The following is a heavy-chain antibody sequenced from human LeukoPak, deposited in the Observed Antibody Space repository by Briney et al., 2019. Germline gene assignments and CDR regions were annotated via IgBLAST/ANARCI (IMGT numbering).Heavy chain of an antibody. CDR2: INHSGST. CDR3: ARGGPYCSGGSCYWYTFDY. Sequence: SETLSLTCAVYGGSFSGYYWSWIRQPPGKGLEWIGEINHSGSTNYNPSLKSRVTISVDTSKNQFSLKLSSVTAADTAVYYCARGGPYCSGGSCYWYTFDYWGQGTLVTVSS. V-gene: IGHV4-34*01. CDR1: GGSFSGYY. J-gene: IGHJ4*02. D-gene: IGHD2-15*01.